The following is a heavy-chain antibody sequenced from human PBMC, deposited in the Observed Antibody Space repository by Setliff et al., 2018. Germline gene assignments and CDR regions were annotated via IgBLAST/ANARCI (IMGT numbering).Heavy chain of an antibody. CDR2: IHSSGTT. Sequence: SETLSLTCTISGGSINNYYWNWIRQSADKGLEWIGRIHSSGTTNYNPSLKSRATISMDKSKNHFSLRVTSVTAADTAVYFCARANKKLDYYYYYYMDVWGKGTTVTVSS. CDR3: ARANKKLDYYYYYYMDV. CDR1: GGSINNYY. V-gene: IGHV4-4*07. J-gene: IGHJ6*03. D-gene: IGHD1-1*01.